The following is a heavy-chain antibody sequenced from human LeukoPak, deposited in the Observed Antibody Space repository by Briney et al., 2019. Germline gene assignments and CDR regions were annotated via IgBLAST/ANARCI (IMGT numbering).Heavy chain of an antibody. Sequence: GGSLRLSCAASGFTFTHYWMNWVRQAPGIGLEWVATIKEDGSEKYYVDSVKGRFTISIDSAKNSLYLQMDSLRAEDTAVYYCARAVRESDYWGQGTLVTVSS. D-gene: IGHD3-10*01. CDR2: IKEDGSEK. CDR3: ARAVRESDY. V-gene: IGHV3-7*05. CDR1: GFTFTHYW. J-gene: IGHJ4*02.